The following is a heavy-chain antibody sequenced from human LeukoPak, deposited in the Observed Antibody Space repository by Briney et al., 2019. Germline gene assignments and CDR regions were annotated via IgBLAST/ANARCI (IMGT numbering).Heavy chain of an antibody. Sequence: SETLSLTCAVYGGSFSGYYWSWIRQPPGKGLEWIGEINHSGSTNYIPSLKSRVTISVDTSKNQFSLKLSSVTAADTAVYYCASGSSSWYSGDYYYYMDVWGKGTTVTVSS. J-gene: IGHJ6*03. CDR1: GGSFSGYY. CDR3: ASGSSSWYSGDYYYYMDV. D-gene: IGHD6-13*01. V-gene: IGHV4-34*01. CDR2: INHSGST.